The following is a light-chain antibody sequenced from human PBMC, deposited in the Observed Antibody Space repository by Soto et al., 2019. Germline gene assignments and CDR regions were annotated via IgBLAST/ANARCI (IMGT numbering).Light chain of an antibody. J-gene: IGKJ1*01. CDR1: QTVSTN. CDR2: GSS. Sequence: EIGMMQSPGRLSVSPGGVVTRGCGATQTVSTNLAWYQQVPGQAPRLLIYGSSARATGIPARFSGSGSGTEFTLTLRTLQSDDFAVSYCQPYNNWPWTFGQGTKVDIK. CDR3: QPYNNWPWT. V-gene: IGKV3-15*01.